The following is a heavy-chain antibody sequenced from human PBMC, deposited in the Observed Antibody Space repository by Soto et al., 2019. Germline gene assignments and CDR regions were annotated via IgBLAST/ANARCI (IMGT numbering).Heavy chain of an antibody. CDR3: ARGLHSLFDY. CDR1: GFTFSKYG. J-gene: IGHJ4*02. D-gene: IGHD2-21*01. CDR2: IWYDGNNK. V-gene: IGHV3-33*01. Sequence: QVQLVESGGGVVPPGGSLRLSCAASGFTFSKYGMHWVRPAPGKGLEGVAVIWYDGNNKYYADSVKGRFTISRDNSNNTLYVQMTSLRAEDTAVYYCARGLHSLFDYWGQGTLVTVSS.